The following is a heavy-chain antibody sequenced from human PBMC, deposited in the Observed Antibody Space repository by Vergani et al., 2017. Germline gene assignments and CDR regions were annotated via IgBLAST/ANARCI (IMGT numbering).Heavy chain of an antibody. Sequence: QVQLVQSGAEVKKPGASVKVSCKASGYTFTSYAMHWVRQAPGQRLEWMGWINAGNGNTKYSQKFQGRVTITRDTSASTAYMDLSSLRSEDTAVYYCARDLVRGAGHHYYMDVWGKGTTVTVSS. CDR2: INAGNGNT. V-gene: IGHV1-3*01. J-gene: IGHJ6*03. D-gene: IGHD3-16*01. CDR3: ARDLVRGAGHHYYMDV. CDR1: GYTFTSYA.